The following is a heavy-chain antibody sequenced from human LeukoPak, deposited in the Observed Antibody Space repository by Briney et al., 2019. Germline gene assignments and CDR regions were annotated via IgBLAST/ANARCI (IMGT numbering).Heavy chain of an antibody. CDR2: IIPIFGTA. D-gene: IGHD3-9*01. Sequence: SVKVSCTASGGTFSSYAISWVRQAPGQGLEWMGGIIPIFGTANYAQKFQGRVTITTDTSTSTAYMELRSLRSDDTAVYYCARAFYDILTGYFSYYYYYYMDVWGKGTTVTVSS. J-gene: IGHJ6*03. V-gene: IGHV1-69*05. CDR1: GGTFSSYA. CDR3: ARAFYDILTGYFSYYYYYYMDV.